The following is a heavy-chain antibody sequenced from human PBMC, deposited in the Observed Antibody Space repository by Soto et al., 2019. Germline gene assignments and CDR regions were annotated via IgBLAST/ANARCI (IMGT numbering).Heavy chain of an antibody. Sequence: QVQLQESGPGLVKPSETLSLTCTVSGGSISSYYWSWIRQPAGKGLEWIGRIYTSGSTNYNHSLKSRVTMSVDTSKNQFYLKLSSVNAADTDVYSCARGLSTTDAFHIWGQGKMVNVSA. V-gene: IGHV4-4*07. D-gene: IGHD3-16*02. J-gene: IGHJ3*02. CDR2: IYTSGST. CDR1: GGSISSYY. CDR3: ARGLSTTDAFHI.